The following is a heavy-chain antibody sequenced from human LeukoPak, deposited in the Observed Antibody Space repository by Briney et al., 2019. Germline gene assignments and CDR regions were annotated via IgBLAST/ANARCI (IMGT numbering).Heavy chain of an antibody. D-gene: IGHD3-10*01. CDR1: GYTFTSYD. CDR2: MNPNSGNT. J-gene: IGHJ4*02. V-gene: IGHV1-8*01. CDR3: ASVLWFGESATDY. Sequence: ASVKVSCTASGYTFTSYDINWVRQATGPGLEWMGWMNPNSGNTGYAEKFQGRVTMTRNTSISTAYMELSSLRYEDTAMYYCASVLWFGESATDYWGQGTLVTVSS.